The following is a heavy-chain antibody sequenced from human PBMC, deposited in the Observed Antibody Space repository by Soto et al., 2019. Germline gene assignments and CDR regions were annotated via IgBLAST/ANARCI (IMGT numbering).Heavy chain of an antibody. J-gene: IGHJ6*02. CDR2: ISGSGGST. V-gene: IGHV3-23*01. CDR1: GFTFSSYA. D-gene: IGHD4-17*01. CDR3: AKNLRAYYYYGMDV. Sequence: QPGGSLRLSCAASGFTFSSYAMSWVRQAPGKGLEWVSAISGSGGSTYYADSVKGRFTISRDNSKDTLYLQMNSLRAEDTAVYYCAKNLRAYYYYGMDVWGQGTTVTVSS.